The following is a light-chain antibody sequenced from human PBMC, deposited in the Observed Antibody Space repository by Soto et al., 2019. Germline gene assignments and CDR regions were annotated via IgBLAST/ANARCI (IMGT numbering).Light chain of an antibody. V-gene: IGKV1-6*01. Sequence: AIQMTQSPSSLSASVGDRVTITCRASQGISDALVWFQQKPGKAPELLISGASILHGGVPSRFSGSGFGSDFTLTIIGLQPEDFATYYCLQDSTYPWTFGQGTKV. CDR2: GAS. CDR1: QGISDA. J-gene: IGKJ1*01. CDR3: LQDSTYPWT.